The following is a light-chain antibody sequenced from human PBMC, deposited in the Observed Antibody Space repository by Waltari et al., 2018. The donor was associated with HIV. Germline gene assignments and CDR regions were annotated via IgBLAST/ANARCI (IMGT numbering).Light chain of an antibody. CDR2: DNT. V-gene: IGLV1-40*01. CDR1: SPNIGAGYD. J-gene: IGLJ2*01. Sequence: QSVLTQPPSVSRAPGQRVTIPCTGNSPNIGAGYDVHWYQQLPGKAPKLLISDNTNRPSGVPDRFSGSKSGTSASLAITGLRAEDEADYYCQSYPASLTVSLIFGGGTRLTVL. CDR3: QSYPASLTVSLI.